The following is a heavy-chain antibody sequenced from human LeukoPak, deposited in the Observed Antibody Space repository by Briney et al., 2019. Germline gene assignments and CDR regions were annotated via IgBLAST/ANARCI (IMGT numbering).Heavy chain of an antibody. CDR1: GGSISSHY. CDR3: ARHSGGYIRENWFDP. CDR2: LYYSGNT. D-gene: IGHD6-13*01. Sequence: PSETLSLTCTVSGGSISSHYWSRIRQPPGKGLEWIGYLYYSGNTNYNPSLKSRVTISVDTSKNQFSLNLSSVTAADTAVYYCARHSGGYIRENWFDPWGQGTLVTVSS. J-gene: IGHJ5*02. V-gene: IGHV4-59*08.